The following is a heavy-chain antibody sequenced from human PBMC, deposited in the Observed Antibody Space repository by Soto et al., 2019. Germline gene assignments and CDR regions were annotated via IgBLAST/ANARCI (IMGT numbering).Heavy chain of an antibody. CDR1: GYTFTTSG. CDR3: AREYCSGGRCYGPDY. J-gene: IGHJ4*02. Sequence: ASVKVSCKASGYTFTTSGISWVRQAPGQGLEWMGWISAYNDNTNSAQNLQGRVTMTTDTSTTTAYMELRSLRSDDTAVYYCAREYCSGGRCYGPDYWGQGTMVTVSS. V-gene: IGHV1-18*01. CDR2: ISAYNDNT. D-gene: IGHD2-15*01.